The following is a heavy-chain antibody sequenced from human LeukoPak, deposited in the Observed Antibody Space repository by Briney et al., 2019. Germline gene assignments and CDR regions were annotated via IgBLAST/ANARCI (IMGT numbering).Heavy chain of an antibody. J-gene: IGHJ3*02. Sequence: GGSLRLSCAASGFTFSSYWMTWARQAPGKGLEWVANIKQDGSEKYYVDSVKGRFTISRDSAKNSLYLQMNSLRAEDTAVYYCAKEGRAAAFDIWGQGTMVTVSS. D-gene: IGHD3-10*01. V-gene: IGHV3-7*03. CDR3: AKEGRAAAFDI. CDR2: IKQDGSEK. CDR1: GFTFSSYW.